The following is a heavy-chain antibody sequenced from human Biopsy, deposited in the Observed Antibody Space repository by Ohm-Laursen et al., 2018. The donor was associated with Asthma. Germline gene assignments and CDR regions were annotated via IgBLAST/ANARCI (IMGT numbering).Heavy chain of an antibody. J-gene: IGHJ4*02. V-gene: IGHV3-15*01. D-gene: IGHD2-8*01. Sequence: SLRLSCAAFGFTFSNAWMSWVRQAPGKRLEWVGRIKSKTDGGTPDYAAPVKGRFTISRDDSKNTLYLQMNSLKTEDTAVYYCTTDALLYSSADYWGQGTLVTVSS. CDR3: TTDALLYSSADY. CDR1: GFTFSNAW. CDR2: IKSKTDGGTP.